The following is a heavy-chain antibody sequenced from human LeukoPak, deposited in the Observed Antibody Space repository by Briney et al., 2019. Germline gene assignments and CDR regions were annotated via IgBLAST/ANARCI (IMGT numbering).Heavy chain of an antibody. V-gene: IGHV1-46*01. Sequence: GASVKVSCKASGYTFTSYYMHWVRQAPGQGLEWMGIINPSGKSTSYAQKFQGRVTMTRDTSTSTVYMELSSLRSEDTAVYYCAPTQRWLQPFDYWGQGTLVTVSS. CDR2: INPSGKST. J-gene: IGHJ4*02. CDR1: GYTFTSYY. D-gene: IGHD5-24*01. CDR3: APTQRWLQPFDY.